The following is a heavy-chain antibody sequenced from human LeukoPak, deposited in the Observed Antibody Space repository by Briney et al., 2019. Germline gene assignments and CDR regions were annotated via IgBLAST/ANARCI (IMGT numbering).Heavy chain of an antibody. J-gene: IGHJ4*02. V-gene: IGHV1-2*02. Sequence: ASVKVSCKASGYTFTDYYLHWVRQAPGQGLEWMGWINLNSGGTNFAQKFQGRVTMTRDTSISTAYMELSRLRSDDTAVYYCATTKTPQGILEWLVYWGQGTLVTVSS. D-gene: IGHD3-3*01. CDR3: ATTKTPQGILEWLVY. CDR2: INLNSGGT. CDR1: GYTFTDYY.